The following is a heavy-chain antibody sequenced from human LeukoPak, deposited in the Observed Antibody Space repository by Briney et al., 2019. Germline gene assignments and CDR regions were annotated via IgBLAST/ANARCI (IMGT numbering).Heavy chain of an antibody. V-gene: IGHV3-20*04. Sequence: GGSLRLSCAASGFTFDDYGMSWVRQAPGKGLEWVSGINWNGGSTGYADSVKGRFTISRDNAKNSLYLQMNSLRAEDTAVYYCARDKGGFNWFDPWGQGTLVTVSS. CDR2: INWNGGST. CDR3: ARDKGGFNWFDP. CDR1: GFTFDDYG. J-gene: IGHJ5*02. D-gene: IGHD3-16*01.